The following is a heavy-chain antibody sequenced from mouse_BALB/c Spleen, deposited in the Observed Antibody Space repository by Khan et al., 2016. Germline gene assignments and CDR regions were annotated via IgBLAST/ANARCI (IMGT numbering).Heavy chain of an antibody. Sequence: EVELVESGGGLVQPGGSLKLSCAASGFTFSSYTMSWVRQTPEKRLEWVAYISNGGGSTYYPHTVKGRFTISRDNAKNTLYLQRSSLKSEGTAMCDCARPVGGAMDYWGQGTSVTVSS. V-gene: IGHV5-12-2*01. D-gene: IGHD3-3*01. CDR1: GFTFSSYT. CDR3: ARPVGGAMDY. CDR2: ISNGGGST. J-gene: IGHJ4*01.